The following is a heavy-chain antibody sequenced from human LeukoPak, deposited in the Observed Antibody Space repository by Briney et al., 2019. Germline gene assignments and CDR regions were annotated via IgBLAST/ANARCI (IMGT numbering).Heavy chain of an antibody. CDR2: IYPADSDT. J-gene: IGHJ4*02. CDR1: GYSFATYW. CDR3: ARRYGSGSYYRFDY. Sequence: GESLKISCRGSGYSFATYWIGWVRQMPGKGLEWMGIIYPADSDTIYSSSFQGQVTISADKSISTAYLQWSSLKASDTAMYYCARRYGSGSYYRFDYWGQGTLVTVSS. V-gene: IGHV5-51*01. D-gene: IGHD3-10*01.